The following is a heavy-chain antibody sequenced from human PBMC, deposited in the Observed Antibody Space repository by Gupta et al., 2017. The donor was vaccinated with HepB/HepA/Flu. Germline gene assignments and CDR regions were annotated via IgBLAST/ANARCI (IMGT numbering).Heavy chain of an antibody. J-gene: IGHJ4*02. Sequence: QVQLQESGPGLVKPSETLSLTCTVSVDSITNYYWSWSRQPPGKGLEWIGCIYYSGSTNYNPSLRSRVTMSVDTSKNQFSLKLNSLTAADTAVYFCARHEDEWVKGYFDYWGQGALVTVSS. CDR3: ARHEDEWVKGYFDY. CDR2: IYYSGST. D-gene: IGHD1-26*01. V-gene: IGHV4-59*08. CDR1: VDSITNYY.